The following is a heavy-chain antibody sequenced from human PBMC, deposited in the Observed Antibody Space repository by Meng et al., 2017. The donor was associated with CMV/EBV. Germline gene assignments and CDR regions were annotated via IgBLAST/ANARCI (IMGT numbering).Heavy chain of an antibody. CDR1: GFTFSSCD. V-gene: IGHV3-23*01. CDR2: ISGSGGNT. Sequence: GESLKISCAASGFTFSSCDMSWVRQAPGKGLEWVSAISGSGGNTNYADSVKGRFTISRDNAKNSLYLQMNSLRAEDTAVYYCARDGGQFGELSYGMDVWGQGTTVTVSS. CDR3: ARDGGQFGELSYGMDV. J-gene: IGHJ6*02. D-gene: IGHD3-10*01.